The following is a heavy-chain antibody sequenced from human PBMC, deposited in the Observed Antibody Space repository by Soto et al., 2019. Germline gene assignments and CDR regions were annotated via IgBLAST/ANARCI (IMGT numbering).Heavy chain of an antibody. J-gene: IGHJ6*02. D-gene: IGHD2-21*02. Sequence: GSSVKVSRKASGCSYSRYPISWLRQTPGKGLEWMGGIIPIFGTANNAQKFQGRVTITADKSTSTAYMELSSLRSEDTAVYYCASGSDPVVVPAAPLSALAYCGGDCYSGGTYYYYYGMDVWGQGTTVTVSS. V-gene: IGHV1-69*06. CDR1: GCSYSRYP. CDR3: ASGSDPVVVPAAPLSALAYCGGDCYSGGTYYYYYGMDV. CDR2: IIPIFGTA.